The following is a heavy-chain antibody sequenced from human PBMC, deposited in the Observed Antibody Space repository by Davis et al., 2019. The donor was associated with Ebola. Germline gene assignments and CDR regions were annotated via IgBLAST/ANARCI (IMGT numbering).Heavy chain of an antibody. CDR2: INAGNGNT. J-gene: IGHJ6*02. CDR1: GYTFTSYG. Sequence: ASVKVSCKASGYTFTSYGISWVRQAPGQRLEWMGWINAGNGNTKYSQKFQGRVTITRDTSASTAYMELSSLRSEDTAVYYCARGGLPYYYYGMDVWGQGTTVTVSS. V-gene: IGHV1-3*01. D-gene: IGHD3-16*01. CDR3: ARGGLPYYYYGMDV.